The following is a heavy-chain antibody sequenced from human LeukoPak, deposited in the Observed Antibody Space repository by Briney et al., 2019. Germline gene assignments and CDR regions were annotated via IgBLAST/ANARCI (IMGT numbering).Heavy chain of an antibody. Sequence: PGGSLRLSCAAPGFMFSSYWIHWVRQAPGKGLVWVSRINSDGSSTNYADSVKGRFTISRDNAKKTVYLQMNSLRAEDTAVYYCTREYFGKFDPWGQGTLATVSS. J-gene: IGHJ5*02. CDR3: TREYFGKFDP. V-gene: IGHV3-74*01. CDR1: GFMFSSYW. D-gene: IGHD3-10*01. CDR2: INSDGSST.